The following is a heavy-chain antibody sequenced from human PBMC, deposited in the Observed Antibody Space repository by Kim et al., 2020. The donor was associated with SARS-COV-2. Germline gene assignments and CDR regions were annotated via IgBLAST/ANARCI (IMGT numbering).Heavy chain of an antibody. V-gene: IGHV4-34*01. D-gene: IGHD2-2*01. J-gene: IGHJ6*02. CDR3: ASFIPAARKYYYYYGMDV. Sequence: KSRVTISVDTSKNQFSLKLSSVTAADTAVYYCASFIPAARKYYYYYGMDVWGQGTTVTVSS.